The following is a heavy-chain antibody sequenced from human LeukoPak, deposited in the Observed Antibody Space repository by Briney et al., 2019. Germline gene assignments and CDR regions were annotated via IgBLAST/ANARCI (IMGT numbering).Heavy chain of an antibody. D-gene: IGHD1-26*01. Sequence: GGSLRLSCAASGFTFSSYAMNWVRQAPGKGLEWVSSIRGSDTSTYYADSVKGRFTISRDNSKNTLYLQMNSLRAEDTAVYYCAKDRYSGSYPGVTWFDPWGQGTLVTVSS. CDR2: IRGSDTST. V-gene: IGHV3-23*01. CDR1: GFTFSSYA. CDR3: AKDRYSGSYPGVTWFDP. J-gene: IGHJ5*02.